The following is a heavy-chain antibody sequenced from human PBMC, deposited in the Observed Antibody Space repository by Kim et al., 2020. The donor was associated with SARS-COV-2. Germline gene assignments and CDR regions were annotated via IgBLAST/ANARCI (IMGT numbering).Heavy chain of an antibody. D-gene: IGHD2-2*01. V-gene: IGHV3-49*02. CDR3: TRAGVVVVPRWFDP. J-gene: IGHJ5*02. Sequence: YAAAVKGRFTISRDDSKSIAYLQMNSLKTEDTAVYYCTRAGVVVVPRWFDPWGQGTLVTVSS.